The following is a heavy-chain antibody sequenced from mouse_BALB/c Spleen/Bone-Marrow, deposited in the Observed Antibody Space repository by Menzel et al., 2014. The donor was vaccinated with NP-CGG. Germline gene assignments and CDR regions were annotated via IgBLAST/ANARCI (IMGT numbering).Heavy chain of an antibody. Sequence: QVQLQQSGVEFVKPGASVKLSCKASGYTFTSYWMHWVKQRPGQGLEWIGVIDPSDSYTKYNQNFKGKATLTVDKSSSTAYMQLSSLTSEDSAVYYCARTYYDYDWFAYWGQGTLVTVSA. CDR2: IDPSDSYT. D-gene: IGHD2-4*01. V-gene: IGHV1-69*02. CDR1: GYTFTSYW. J-gene: IGHJ3*01. CDR3: ARTYYDYDWFAY.